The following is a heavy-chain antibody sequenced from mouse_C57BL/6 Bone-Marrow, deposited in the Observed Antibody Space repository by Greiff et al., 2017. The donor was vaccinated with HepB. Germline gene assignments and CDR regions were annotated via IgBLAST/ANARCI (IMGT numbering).Heavy chain of an antibody. J-gene: IGHJ4*01. D-gene: IGHD2-1*01. CDR3: ARYGKGAMDY. V-gene: IGHV5-12*01. CDR1: GFTFSDYY. Sequence: EVKLVESGGGLVQPGGSLKLSCAASGFTFSDYYMYWVRQTPEKRLEWVAYISNGGGSTYYPDTVKGRVTISRDNAKNTLYPQMSRLKSEDTAMYYCARYGKGAMDYWGQGTSVTVSS. CDR2: ISNGGGST.